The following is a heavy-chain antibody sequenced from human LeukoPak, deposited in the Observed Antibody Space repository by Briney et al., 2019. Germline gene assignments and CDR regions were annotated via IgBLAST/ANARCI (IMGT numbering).Heavy chain of an antibody. Sequence: SVKVSCKASGGTFSSYAISWVRQAPGQGLEWMGGIIPIFGTANYAQKFQGRVTITADKSTSTAYMELSSLRSEDTAVYYCARGGYCSGGSCYPIFDYWGQGTLVTVSS. CDR2: IIPIFGTA. D-gene: IGHD2-15*01. CDR1: GGTFSSYA. V-gene: IGHV1-69*06. CDR3: ARGGYCSGGSCYPIFDY. J-gene: IGHJ4*02.